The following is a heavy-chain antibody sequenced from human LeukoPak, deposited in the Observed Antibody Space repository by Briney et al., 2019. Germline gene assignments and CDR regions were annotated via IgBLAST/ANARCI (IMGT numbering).Heavy chain of an antibody. D-gene: IGHD5-24*01. CDR3: ARVGDGYNYWDDAFDI. CDR1: GYTFTSYG. Sequence: ASVKVSCKASGYTFTSYGISWVRQAPGQGLGWMGWISAYNGNTNYAQKLQGRVTMTTDTSTSTAYMELRSLRSDDTAVYYCARVGDGYNYWDDAFDIWGQGTMVTVSS. V-gene: IGHV1-18*01. J-gene: IGHJ3*02. CDR2: ISAYNGNT.